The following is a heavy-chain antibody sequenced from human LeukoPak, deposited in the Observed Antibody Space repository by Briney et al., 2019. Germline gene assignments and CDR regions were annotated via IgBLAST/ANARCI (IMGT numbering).Heavy chain of an antibody. V-gene: IGHV3-33*06. CDR2: IWYDGSNK. D-gene: IGHD3-22*01. CDR1: GFTFSSYG. Sequence: GGSLRLSCAASGFTFSSYGMHWVRQAPGKGREWVAVIWYDGSNKYYADSVKGRFTISRDNSKNTLYLQMNSLRAEDTAVYYCAKGGYYDSSGLADHWGQGTLVTVFS. CDR3: AKGGYYDSSGLADH. J-gene: IGHJ4*02.